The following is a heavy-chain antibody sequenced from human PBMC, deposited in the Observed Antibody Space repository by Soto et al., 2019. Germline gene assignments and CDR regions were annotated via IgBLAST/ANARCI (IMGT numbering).Heavy chain of an antibody. CDR2: FDPEDGET. D-gene: IGHD3-16*01. Sequence: VASVKVSCKVSGYTLTELSMHWVRQAPGKGLEWMGGFDPEDGETIYAQKFQGRVTMTEDTSTDTAYMELSSLRSEDTAVYYCATGHSFYTPPHQTNWFDPWGQGTLVTVSS. J-gene: IGHJ5*02. CDR1: GYTLTELS. CDR3: ATGHSFYTPPHQTNWFDP. V-gene: IGHV1-24*01.